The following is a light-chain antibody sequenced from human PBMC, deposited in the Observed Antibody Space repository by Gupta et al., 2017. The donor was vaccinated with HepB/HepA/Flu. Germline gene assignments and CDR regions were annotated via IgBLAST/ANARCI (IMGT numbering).Light chain of an antibody. CDR3: QSYDSSLGLWV. Sequence: SALTPPPLASWAPGPRDAVSCTWSSPTIGAISDVHWYQQLPETAPKLLISGNRNRPSGVPDRFSGSKSGPSASLAITGLQAEDEADYYCQSYDSSLGLWVFGGGTKLTVL. V-gene: IGLV1-40*01. J-gene: IGLJ3*02. CDR1: SPTIGAISD. CDR2: GNR.